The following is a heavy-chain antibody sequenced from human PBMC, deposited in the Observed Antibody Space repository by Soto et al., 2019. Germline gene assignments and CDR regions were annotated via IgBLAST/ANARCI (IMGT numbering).Heavy chain of an antibody. J-gene: IGHJ4*02. D-gene: IGHD3-22*01. CDR3: ARLGYDPPHFDY. V-gene: IGHV4-59*08. CDR1: GGSISSYY. Sequence: SETLSLTCTVSGGSISSYYWNWIRQPPGKGLEWIGYIYYSGSTNYNPSLKSRVTISVDTSKNQFSLKLTSLTAADTAVYYCARLGYDPPHFDYWGQGTLVTVSS. CDR2: IYYSGST.